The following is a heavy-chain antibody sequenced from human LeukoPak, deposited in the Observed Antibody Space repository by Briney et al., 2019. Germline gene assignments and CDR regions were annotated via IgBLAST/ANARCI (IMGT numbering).Heavy chain of an antibody. CDR3: AKRNGGNSGAFDY. V-gene: IGHV3-23*01. D-gene: IGHD4-23*01. Sequence: GGSLRLSCAASGFTFSSYATSWVRQAPGKGLEWVSLISGNGVGTYYADSVKGRFTISRDNSKNTVYLQMNSLRAEDTAVYYCAKRNGGNSGAFDYWGQGTLVTVSS. CDR1: GFTFSSYA. J-gene: IGHJ4*02. CDR2: ISGNGVGT.